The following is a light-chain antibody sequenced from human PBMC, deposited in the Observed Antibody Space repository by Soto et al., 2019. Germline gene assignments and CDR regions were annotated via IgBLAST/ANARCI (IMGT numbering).Light chain of an antibody. CDR2: QDS. V-gene: IGLV3-1*01. CDR3: QAWDSSTVV. CDR1: KLGDKY. J-gene: IGLJ2*01. Sequence: SYELTQPPSVSVSPGRTASITCSGDKLGDKYACWYQQKPGQSPVLVIYQDSKRPSGIPERFSGSNSGNTATLTISGTQAMDEADYYCQAWDSSTVVFGGWTKLTVL.